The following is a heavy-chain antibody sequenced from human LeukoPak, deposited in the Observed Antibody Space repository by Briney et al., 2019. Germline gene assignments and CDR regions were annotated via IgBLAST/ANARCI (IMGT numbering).Heavy chain of an antibody. CDR2: IYYSGST. Sequence: PSETLSLTCTVSGGSISSSSYYWGWIRQPPGKGLEWIGSIYYSGSTYYNPPLKSRVTISVDTSKNQLSLELRSVTAADTAVYYCARNADLSGYFYYFEYWGQGVLVTVSS. J-gene: IGHJ4*02. V-gene: IGHV4-39*07. CDR3: ARNADLSGYFYYFEY. D-gene: IGHD3-9*01. CDR1: GGSISSSSYY.